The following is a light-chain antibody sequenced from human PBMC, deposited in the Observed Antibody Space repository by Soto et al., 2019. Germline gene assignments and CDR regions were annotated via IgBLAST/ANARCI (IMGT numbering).Light chain of an antibody. J-gene: IGKJ3*01. CDR2: AAS. CDR1: QGISSY. V-gene: IGKV1-9*01. CDR3: QQLNSYPLT. Sequence: DIQLTQSPSFLSASVGERVTITCRASQGISSYLAWYQQKPGKAPKLLIYAASTLHSGVPSRFSGSGSGTEFTLTISSLQPQDFATYYCQQLNSYPLTFGPGTKVDIK.